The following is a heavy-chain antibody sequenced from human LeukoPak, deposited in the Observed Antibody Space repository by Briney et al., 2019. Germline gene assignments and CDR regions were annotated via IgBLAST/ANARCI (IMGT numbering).Heavy chain of an antibody. V-gene: IGHV3-48*02. CDR1: GFTLSSYS. J-gene: IGHJ4*02. CDR2: IDSDTYGNTI. D-gene: IGHD3-3*01. Sequence: GGSLRLSCVASGFTLSSYSMNWVRQAPGKGLEWISYIDSDTYGNTIYYPHTVKGRFTISRDNAKNSLYLQMDSLRDEDTAVYYCARGVPYDSWSGPHYSDYWGQGTLVTVSS. CDR3: ARGVPYDSWSGPHYSDY.